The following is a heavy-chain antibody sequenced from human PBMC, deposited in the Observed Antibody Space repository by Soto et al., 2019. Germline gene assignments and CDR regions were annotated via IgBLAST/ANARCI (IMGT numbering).Heavy chain of an antibody. J-gene: IGHJ1*01. CDR1: GFTFSSYW. CDR2: IKQDGSEK. CDR3: AKELRSPQIFGVVIPIEYFQH. D-gene: IGHD3-3*01. V-gene: IGHV3-7*05. Sequence: GGSLRLSCAASGFTFSSYWMSWVRQAPGKGLEWVANIKQDGSEKYYVDSVKGRFTISRDNSKNTLYLQMNSLRAEDTAVYYCAKELRSPQIFGVVIPIEYFQHWGQGTLVTVSS.